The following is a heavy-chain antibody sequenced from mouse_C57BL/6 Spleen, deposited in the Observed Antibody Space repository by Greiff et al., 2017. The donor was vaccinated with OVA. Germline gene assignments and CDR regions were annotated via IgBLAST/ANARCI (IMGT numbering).Heavy chain of an antibody. D-gene: IGHD1-1*01. CDR1: GYTFTSYW. Sequence: VQLQQPGAELVRPGTSVKLSCKASGYTFTSYWMHWVKQRPGQGLEWIGVIDPSDSFTNYNQKFKGKATLTVDTSSSTAYMQLSSLTSEDSAVYYCARDGSRRYFDYWGQGTTLTVSS. V-gene: IGHV1-59*01. CDR2: IDPSDSFT. CDR3: ARDGSRRYFDY. J-gene: IGHJ2*01.